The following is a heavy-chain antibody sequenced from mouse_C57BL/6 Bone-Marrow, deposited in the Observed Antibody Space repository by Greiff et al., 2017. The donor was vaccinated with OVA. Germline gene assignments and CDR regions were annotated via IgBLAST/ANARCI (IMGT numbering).Heavy chain of an antibody. CDR3: ARSLITTVVDWYFDV. D-gene: IGHD1-1*01. J-gene: IGHJ1*03. CDR2: IDPEDGET. V-gene: IGHV14-2*01. CDR1: GFNIKDYY. Sequence: EVKVEESGAELVKPGASVKLSCTASGFNIKDYYMHWVKQRTEQGLEWIGRIDPEDGETKYAPKFQGKATITADTSSNTAYLQLSSLTSEDTAVYYCARSLITTVVDWYFDVWGTGTTVTVSS.